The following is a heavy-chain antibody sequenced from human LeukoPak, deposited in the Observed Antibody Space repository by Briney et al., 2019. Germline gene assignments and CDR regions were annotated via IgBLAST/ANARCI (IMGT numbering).Heavy chain of an antibody. Sequence: PSETLSLTCAVYGGSFSGYYWSWIRQPPGKGLEWIGEINHSGGTNYNPSLKSRVTISEDTSKNQFSLKLSSVTAADTAVYYCARRASDYYDSSGPNWYDPWGQGTLVTVSS. CDR2: INHSGGT. V-gene: IGHV4-34*01. CDR3: ARRASDYYDSSGPNWYDP. J-gene: IGHJ5*02. D-gene: IGHD3-22*01. CDR1: GGSFSGYY.